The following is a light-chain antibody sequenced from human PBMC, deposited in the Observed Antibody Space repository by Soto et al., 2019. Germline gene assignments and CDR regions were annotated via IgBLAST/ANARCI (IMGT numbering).Light chain of an antibody. J-gene: IGLJ1*01. CDR1: STDFVSYNR. CDR2: EVS. Sequence: QSVLTQPPSVSGSPGQSVTISCTGTSTDFVSYNRVSWYQQPPGTAPKLMIYEVSKRPSGVPDRFSGSKSGNTASLTISGLQAEDEADYYCLSYTTSSSYVFGTGTKLTVL. V-gene: IGLV2-18*02. CDR3: LSYTTSSSYV.